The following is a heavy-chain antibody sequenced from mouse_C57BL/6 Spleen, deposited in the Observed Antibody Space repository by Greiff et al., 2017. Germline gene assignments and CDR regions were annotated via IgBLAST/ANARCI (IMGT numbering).Heavy chain of an antibody. CDR1: GYAFSSYW. Sequence: QVQLQQSGAELVKPGASVKISCKASGYAFSSYWMNWVKQRPGKGLEWIGQIYPGDGDTNYNGKFKGKATLTADKSSSTAYMQLSRLTSEDSAVYFCASYDYDGAWFAYWGQGTLVTVSA. D-gene: IGHD2-4*01. CDR3: ASYDYDGAWFAY. V-gene: IGHV1-80*01. J-gene: IGHJ3*01. CDR2: IYPGDGDT.